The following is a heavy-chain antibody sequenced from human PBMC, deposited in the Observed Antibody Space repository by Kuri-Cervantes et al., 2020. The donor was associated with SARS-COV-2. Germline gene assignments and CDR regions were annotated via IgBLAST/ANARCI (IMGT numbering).Heavy chain of an antibody. Sequence: GESLKSSCAASGFTFSNFGMHWVRQAPGKGLEWVTLISYDGSDKYYADSVKGRFTISRDNSKSTLFLQMNSLRAEDTAEYYCARGAAAADYFFYGMDVWGRGTTVTVSS. J-gene: IGHJ6*02. D-gene: IGHD6-13*01. CDR3: ARGAAAADYFFYGMDV. V-gene: IGHV3-30*03. CDR2: ISYDGSDK. CDR1: GFTFSNFG.